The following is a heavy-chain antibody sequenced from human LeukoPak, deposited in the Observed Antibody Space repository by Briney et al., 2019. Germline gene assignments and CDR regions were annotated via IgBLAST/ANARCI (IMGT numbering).Heavy chain of an antibody. Sequence: TLSLTCTVSVGSISSGGYYWSSIRQHPGKGLEFIGNIFYSGTTYYNPSLKSRVSISLDTSLNQFSLEVISVTTADTAVYYCARYGAPFASWGQGTLVTVSS. V-gene: IGHV4-31*03. D-gene: IGHD4-17*01. CDR1: VGSISSGGYY. CDR3: ARYGAPFAS. CDR2: IFYSGTT. J-gene: IGHJ4*02.